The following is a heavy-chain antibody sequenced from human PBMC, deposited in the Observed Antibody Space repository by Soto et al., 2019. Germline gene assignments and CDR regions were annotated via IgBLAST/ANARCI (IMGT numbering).Heavy chain of an antibody. D-gene: IGHD3-3*02. Sequence: QEDLVQSGAEVKKPGSSVNGSCKASGGTFGRDSITWVRQAAGQRLEWMGDIIPLLRTVNYAQKFQGRVTITGHRSTSKVYMALSSLRSDDTAAYYCARDPVDIFGYLDVWGQVTTVTVSS. CDR1: GGTFGRDS. CDR3: ARDPVDIFGYLDV. J-gene: IGHJ6*02. CDR2: IIPLLRTV. V-gene: IGHV1-69*06.